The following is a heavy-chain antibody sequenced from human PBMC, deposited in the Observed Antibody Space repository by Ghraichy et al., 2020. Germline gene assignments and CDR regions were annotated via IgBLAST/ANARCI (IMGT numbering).Heavy chain of an antibody. J-gene: IGHJ4*02. D-gene: IGHD6-19*01. V-gene: IGHV3-30*18. CDR1: GFTFSSYG. Sequence: GGSLRLSCAASGFTFSSYGMHWVRQAPGKGLEWVAVISYDGSNKYYADSVKGRFTISRDNSKNTLYLQMNSLRAEDTAVYYCAKDRSSGWYEGLFDYWGQGTLVTVSS. CDR3: AKDRSSGWYEGLFDY. CDR2: ISYDGSNK.